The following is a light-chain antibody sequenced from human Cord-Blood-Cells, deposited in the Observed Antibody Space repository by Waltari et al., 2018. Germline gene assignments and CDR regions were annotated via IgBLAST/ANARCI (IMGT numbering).Light chain of an antibody. CDR3: QQSYSTPRT. CDR2: AAS. J-gene: IGKJ1*01. CDR1: QSISSY. Sequence: DFQMTQSPSSLSASVGDRVTITCRASQSISSYLNWYQQKPGKAPKLLIYAASSLQSGVPSRFSGRGSGTDFTLTISSLQPEDFATYYCQQSYSTPRTFGQGTKVEIK. V-gene: IGKV1-39*01.